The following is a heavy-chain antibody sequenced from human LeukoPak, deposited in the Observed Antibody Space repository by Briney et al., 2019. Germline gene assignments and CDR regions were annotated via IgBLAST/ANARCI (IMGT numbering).Heavy chain of an antibody. J-gene: IGHJ4*02. Sequence: SETLSLTCTVYGGSISSYYWSWIRQPAGKGLEWIGRIYTSGKTNYNPSLKSRVTMSVDTSRNQFSLKLTSVTAADTAVYYCARGGGYASGNYRFVDYWGQGTLVTVSS. D-gene: IGHD3-10*01. CDR3: ARGGGYASGNYRFVDY. CDR1: GGSISSYY. V-gene: IGHV4-4*07. CDR2: IYTSGKT.